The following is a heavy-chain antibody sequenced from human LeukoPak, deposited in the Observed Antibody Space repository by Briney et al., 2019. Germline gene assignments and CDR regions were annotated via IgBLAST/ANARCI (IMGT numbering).Heavy chain of an antibody. CDR2: IHYSGST. CDR1: GGSINSYY. Sequence: SDTLSLTCTVSGGSINSYYWSWIRQPPGKGLEWIGYIHYSGSTNYNPSLKSRVTISIDTSKNQFSLKLSSVTAADTAVYYCARDRVRGSSNPYFDYWGQGTLVTVSS. V-gene: IGHV4-59*01. CDR3: ARDRVRGSSNPYFDY. J-gene: IGHJ4*02. D-gene: IGHD1-26*01.